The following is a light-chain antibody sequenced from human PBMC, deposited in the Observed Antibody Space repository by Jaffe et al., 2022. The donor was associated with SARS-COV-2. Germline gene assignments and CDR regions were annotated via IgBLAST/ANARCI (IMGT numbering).Light chain of an antibody. V-gene: IGKV1-5*03. CDR3: QQYNSYSGT. J-gene: IGKJ1*01. Sequence: DIQMTQSPSTLSASVGDRVTITCRASQSISNWLAWYQQKPGKAPKLLIYKASSLKSGVPSRFSGSGSGTEFTLTISSLQPDDFATYYCQQYNSYSGTFGQGTKVEIK. CDR2: KAS. CDR1: QSISNW.